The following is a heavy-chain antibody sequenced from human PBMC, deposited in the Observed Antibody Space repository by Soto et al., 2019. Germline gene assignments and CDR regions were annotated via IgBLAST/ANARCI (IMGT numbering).Heavy chain of an antibody. D-gene: IGHD4-17*01. J-gene: IGHJ5*02. CDR1: GYSFSNYY. CDR2: INPRGGST. Sequence: QVQLVQSGAEMKRPGASVKISCKASGYSFSNYYIHWVRQAPGQGPEWMGIINPRGGSTSYAQNSHGRVTIARDTSTSTDYMELGSLRSDDTAVYYCTRAPGYGDYARWFDPWGQGTLVTVSS. CDR3: TRAPGYGDYARWFDP. V-gene: IGHV1-46*03.